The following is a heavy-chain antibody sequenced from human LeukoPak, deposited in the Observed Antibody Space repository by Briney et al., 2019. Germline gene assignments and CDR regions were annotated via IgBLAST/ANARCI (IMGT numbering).Heavy chain of an antibody. V-gene: IGHV3-23*01. Sequence: QSGGSLGLSCAASGFTFSRYDMSWVRQAPGKGLEWVSAISGSGGSTYYADSVKGRFTISRDNSKNTLYLQMNSLRAEDTAVYYCAKGSLRYFDPPDYWGQGTLVTVSS. CDR3: AKGSLRYFDPPDY. J-gene: IGHJ4*02. CDR1: GFTFSRYD. CDR2: ISGSGGST. D-gene: IGHD3-9*01.